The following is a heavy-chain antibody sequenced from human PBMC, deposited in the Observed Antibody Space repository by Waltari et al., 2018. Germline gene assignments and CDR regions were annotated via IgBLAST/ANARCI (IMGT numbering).Heavy chain of an antibody. CDR1: GGAISSSIYY. J-gene: IGHJ4*02. CDR2: IYYSDYT. CDR3: ARDPAPSDYFDS. Sequence: QRQLQESGPGLVRPSETLSLTCTVSGGAISSSIYYWGWIRQPPGKGLEWIGNIYYSDYTYFNPSLKSRVTISSDTSRNQFSLKLTSVTAADTAVYYCARDPAPSDYFDSWGQGTLVTVSS. V-gene: IGHV4-39*07. D-gene: IGHD6-6*01.